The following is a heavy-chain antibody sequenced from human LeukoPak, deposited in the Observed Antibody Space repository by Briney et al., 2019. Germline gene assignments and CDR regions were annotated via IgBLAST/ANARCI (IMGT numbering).Heavy chain of an antibody. J-gene: IGHJ5*02. CDR2: CSTSGGT. V-gene: IGHV4-4*07. CDR1: GASISSYY. CDR3: ARVKYYDSSGYYWFDP. Sequence: PSETLSLTCTVSGASISSYYWSWIRQPAGEGLEWIWCCSTSGGTNYNPSLESRVTMSVDTSKNQFSLRLSSVTAADTAVYYCARVKYYDSSGYYWFDPWGQGTLVTVSS. D-gene: IGHD3-22*01.